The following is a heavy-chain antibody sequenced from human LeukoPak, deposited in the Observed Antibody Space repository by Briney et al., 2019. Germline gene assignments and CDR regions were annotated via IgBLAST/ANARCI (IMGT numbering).Heavy chain of an antibody. V-gene: IGHV3-21*01. Sequence: GGSLRLSCAASGFTFSSYSMNWVRQAPGKGLEWVSSISSSSSHIYYADSVKGRFTISRDNAKNSLYLQMNSLRAEDTAVYYCARVGINWFDPWGQGTLVTVSS. CDR2: ISSSSSHI. CDR1: GFTFSSYS. CDR3: ARVGINWFDP. J-gene: IGHJ5*02.